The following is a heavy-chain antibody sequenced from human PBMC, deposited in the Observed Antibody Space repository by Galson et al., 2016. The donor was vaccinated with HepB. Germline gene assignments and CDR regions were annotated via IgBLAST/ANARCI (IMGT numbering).Heavy chain of an antibody. D-gene: IGHD2-15*01. Sequence: SLRLSCAASGFIFSQYGMHWVRQAPGKGLESVAVIGHDGRNEYYADSVKGRFTISRDNSKNTLYVQRNNLRVEDTAVYYCSRGSQDDIEVDGDLEQDYWGQGTLVTVSS. V-gene: IGHV3-33*01. CDR2: IGHDGRNE. J-gene: IGHJ4*02. CDR1: GFIFSQYG. CDR3: SRGSQDDIEVDGDLEQDY.